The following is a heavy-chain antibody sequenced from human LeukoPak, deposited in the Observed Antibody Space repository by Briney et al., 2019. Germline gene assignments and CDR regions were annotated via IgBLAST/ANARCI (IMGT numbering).Heavy chain of an antibody. CDR2: IIPIFGTA. V-gene: IGHV1-69*06. CDR1: GGTFSSYA. D-gene: IGHD5-18*01. CDR3: ARLSWSTAMVSDFDY. Sequence: ASVKVSCKASGGTFSSYAISWVRQAPGQGLEWMGGIIPIFGTANYAQKFQGRVTITADKSTSTAYMELSSLRSEDTAVYYCARLSWSTAMVSDFDYWGQGTLVTVSS. J-gene: IGHJ4*02.